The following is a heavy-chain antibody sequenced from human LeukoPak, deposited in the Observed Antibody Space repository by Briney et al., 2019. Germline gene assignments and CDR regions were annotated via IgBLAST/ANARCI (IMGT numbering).Heavy chain of an antibody. CDR3: ARDCSGGSCYDPRHYYYYYGMDV. D-gene: IGHD2-15*01. CDR1: GYTFTSYG. J-gene: IGHJ6*02. V-gene: IGHV1-18*01. Sequence: EASVTVSCTASGYTFTSYGISWVRQAPGQGLEWMGWISAYNGNTNYAQKLQGRVTMTTDTSTSTAYMELRSLRSDDTAVYYCARDCSGGSCYDPRHYYYYYGMDVWGQGTTVTVSS. CDR2: ISAYNGNT.